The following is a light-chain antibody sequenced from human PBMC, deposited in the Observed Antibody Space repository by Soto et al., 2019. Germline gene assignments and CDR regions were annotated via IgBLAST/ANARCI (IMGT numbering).Light chain of an antibody. CDR1: QSVLYSSNNKNY. Sequence: DIVMTQSPDSLAVSLGERATIHCKSRQSVLYSSNNKNYLAWYKQKPGQAPRLLIYGASTRATGIPARFSGSGSGTEFTLTISSLKSEDFEVYYCQQYNNWPFTFGQGTRLEIK. J-gene: IGKJ5*01. CDR3: QQYNNWPFT. V-gene: IGKV4-1*01. CDR2: GAS.